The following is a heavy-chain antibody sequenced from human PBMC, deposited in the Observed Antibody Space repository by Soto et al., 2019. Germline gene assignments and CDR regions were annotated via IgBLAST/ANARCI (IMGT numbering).Heavy chain of an antibody. J-gene: IGHJ3*02. Sequence: LSLTCTVSGGSISSSSYYWGWIRQPPGKGLEWIGRIYYSGSTYYNPSLKIRVTISVDTSKNQFSLKLSSVPAADTAVYYCARLNLAGAFEIWGPGTMVTVSS. CDR3: ARLNLAGAFEI. CDR1: GGSISSSSYY. D-gene: IGHD1-7*01. V-gene: IGHV4-39*01. CDR2: IYYSGST.